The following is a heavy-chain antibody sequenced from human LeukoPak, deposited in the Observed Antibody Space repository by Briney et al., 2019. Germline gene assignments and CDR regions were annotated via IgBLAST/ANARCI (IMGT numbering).Heavy chain of an antibody. V-gene: IGHV5-10-1*01. CDR1: GYSFTSYW. J-gene: IGHJ4*02. CDR2: IDPSDSYT. D-gene: IGHD3-9*01. CDR3: ARHVLGYDILTGYLSLSLDY. Sequence: GESLKISCKGSGYSFTSYWISWVRQMPGKGLEWMGRIDPSDSYTNYSPSFQGHVTISADKSISTAYLQWSSLKASDTAMYYCARHVLGYDILTGYLSLSLDYWGQGTLVTVSS.